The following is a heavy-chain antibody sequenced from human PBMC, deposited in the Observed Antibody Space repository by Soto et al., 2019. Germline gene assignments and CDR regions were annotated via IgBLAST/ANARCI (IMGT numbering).Heavy chain of an antibody. D-gene: IGHD6-6*01. CDR1: GFTFSSYS. V-gene: IGHV3-21*01. CDR3: ARASGIAARLGYYYYYGMDV. Sequence: EVQLVESGGGLVKPGGSLRLSCAASGFTFSSYSMNWVRQAPGKGLEWVSSISSSSSYIYYADSVKGRFTISRDNAKNSLYLQMNSLRAEDTDVYYCARASGIAARLGYYYYYGMDVWGQETTVTVSS. J-gene: IGHJ6*02. CDR2: ISSSSSYI.